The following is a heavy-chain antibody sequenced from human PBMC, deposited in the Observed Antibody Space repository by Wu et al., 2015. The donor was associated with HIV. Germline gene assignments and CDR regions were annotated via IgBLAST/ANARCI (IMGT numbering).Heavy chain of an antibody. V-gene: IGHV1-2*02. CDR2: INCNSGDT. CDR1: AYRFIAEF. Sequence: QVQLVQSGAEVKKPGASVKVPCEASAYRFIAEFIHWVRQAPGQGLEWMGRINCNSGDTAYAQKFQGRVTMSRDTSISTIYMELRGLRSDDTALYFCASYGPGYNWMYSWGQGTLVTVSS. D-gene: IGHD1-20*01. J-gene: IGHJ4*02. CDR3: ASYGPGYNWMYS.